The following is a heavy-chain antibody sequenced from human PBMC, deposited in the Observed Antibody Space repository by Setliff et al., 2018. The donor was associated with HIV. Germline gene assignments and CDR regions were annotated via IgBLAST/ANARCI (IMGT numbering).Heavy chain of an antibody. J-gene: IGHJ4*02. CDR1: GGTLSNYV. D-gene: IGHD6-19*01. CDR3: ASYFHSSGRFDY. Sequence: ASVKVSCKTSGGTLSNYVITWVRQAPGQGLEWMGMIIPMYNIPAYAQKFQGRVTMTEDTSTDTAYMELSSLRSEDTAVYYCASYFHSSGRFDYWGQGTLVTVSS. V-gene: IGHV1-69*04. CDR2: IIPMYNIP.